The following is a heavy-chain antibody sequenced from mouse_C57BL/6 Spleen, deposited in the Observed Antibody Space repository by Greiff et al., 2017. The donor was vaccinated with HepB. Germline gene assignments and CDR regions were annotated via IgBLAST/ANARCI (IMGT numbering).Heavy chain of an antibody. J-gene: IGHJ1*03. Sequence: ESGPGLVKPSQSLSLTCSVSGYSFTSGYYWNWIRQFPGNKLEWMGYISYDGSNNYNPSLKNRISITRDTSKNQFFLKLNSVTTEDTATYYCASYCYDQRYFDVWGTGTTVTVSS. CDR3: ASYCYDQRYFDV. V-gene: IGHV3-6*01. CDR1: GYSFTSGYY. D-gene: IGHD1-1*01. CDR2: ISYDGSN.